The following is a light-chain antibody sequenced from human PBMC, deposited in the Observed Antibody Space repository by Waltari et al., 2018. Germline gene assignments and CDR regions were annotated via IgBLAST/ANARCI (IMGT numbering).Light chain of an antibody. J-gene: IGLJ1*01. CDR2: EVI. CDR1: SSDIGDYDY. Sequence: QSALTQPPSASGSPGESVTISCTGTSSDIGDYDYVSWYQQHLGKAPKLMIYEVIKRPSGVPDRFSGSKSGNTASLTVSGLQAEDEADYYCCSYAGTNNFYVFGTGTKVTVL. V-gene: IGLV2-8*01. CDR3: CSYAGTNNFYV.